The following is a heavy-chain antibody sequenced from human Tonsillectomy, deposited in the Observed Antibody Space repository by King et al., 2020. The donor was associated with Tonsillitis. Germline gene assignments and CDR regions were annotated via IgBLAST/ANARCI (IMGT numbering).Heavy chain of an antibody. V-gene: IGHV3-30*04. CDR2: KSHDGNEE. J-gene: IGHJ4*03. CDR1: GFTFSEHS. CDR3: ASLATGY. Sequence: QLVQSGGGVVQPGQSLRLSCVASGFTFSEHSMHWVRQAPGKGLEWVAVKSHDGNEEHYADAVKGRFTISRDNVKNILYLQMNNLRADDSAVYYCASLATGY.